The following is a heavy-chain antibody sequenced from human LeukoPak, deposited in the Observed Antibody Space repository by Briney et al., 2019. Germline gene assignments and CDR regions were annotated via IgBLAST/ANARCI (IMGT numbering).Heavy chain of an antibody. V-gene: IGHV4-61*01. CDR2: IYYSGST. Sequence: SETLSLTCTVPGGSVSSGSYYWSWIRQPPGKGLEWIGYIYYSGSTNYNPSLKSRVTISVDTSKNQFSLKLSSVTAADTAVYYCARGGGIAVAGRTGLDYWGQGTLVTVSS. D-gene: IGHD6-19*01. CDR1: GGSVSSGSYY. J-gene: IGHJ4*02. CDR3: ARGGGIAVAGRTGLDY.